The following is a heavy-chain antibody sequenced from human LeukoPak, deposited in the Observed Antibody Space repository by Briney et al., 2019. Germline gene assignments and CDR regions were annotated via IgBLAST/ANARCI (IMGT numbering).Heavy chain of an antibody. Sequence: SETLSLTCSVSGDSISSGSFYWSWIRQPAGRGLEWIGRIYTSGTTNYNPSLKSRVTISVDTSKNQFSLKLSSVTAADTAVYYCARDVIAAPGTSDYWGQGALVTVSS. V-gene: IGHV4-61*02. CDR2: IYTSGTT. J-gene: IGHJ4*02. CDR3: ARDVIAAPGTSDY. D-gene: IGHD6-13*01. CDR1: GDSISSGSFY.